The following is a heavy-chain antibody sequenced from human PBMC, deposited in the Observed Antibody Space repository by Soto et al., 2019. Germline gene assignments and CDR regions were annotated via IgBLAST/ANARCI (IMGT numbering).Heavy chain of an antibody. CDR1: GVSVTNGDYY. V-gene: IGHV4-30-4*01. CDR3: ARQRRGGYWFDP. J-gene: IGHJ5*02. Sequence: LSLTCAVSGVSVTNGDYYWSWMRQSPGKGLEWIGNIYYSETTSYNPSLNSRLSISIDTSRNQFSLQLTSVTAADTAIYYCARQRRGGYWFDPWGQGTLVTVSS. CDR2: IYYSETT.